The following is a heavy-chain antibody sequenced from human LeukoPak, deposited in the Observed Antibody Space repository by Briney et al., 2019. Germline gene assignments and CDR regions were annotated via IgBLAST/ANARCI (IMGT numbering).Heavy chain of an antibody. CDR1: GGSISSSSYY. Sequence: SETLSLTCTVSGGSISSSSYYWGWIRQPPGKGLEWIGSIYYSGSTYYNLSLKSRVTISVDTSKNQFSLKLSSVTAADTAVYYCARQGVGAAAGIFDPWGQGTLVTVSS. J-gene: IGHJ5*02. V-gene: IGHV4-39*01. CDR2: IYYSGST. D-gene: IGHD6-13*01. CDR3: ARQGVGAAAGIFDP.